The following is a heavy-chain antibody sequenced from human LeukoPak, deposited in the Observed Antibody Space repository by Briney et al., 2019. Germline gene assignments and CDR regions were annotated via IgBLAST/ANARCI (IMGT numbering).Heavy chain of an antibody. J-gene: IGHJ4*02. V-gene: IGHV3-74*01. CDR2: ISTDAGSTT. D-gene: IGHD1-26*01. Sequence: GGSLRLSCAASGFTFRTYWMHWVRQAPGEGLVWVSRISTDAGSTTDYADSVKGRFIISRDNTKNTLYLQMNSLRAEDTAVYYCARDLSSGSYRFLDYWGQGTLVTVAS. CDR3: ARDLSSGSYRFLDY. CDR1: GFTFRTYW.